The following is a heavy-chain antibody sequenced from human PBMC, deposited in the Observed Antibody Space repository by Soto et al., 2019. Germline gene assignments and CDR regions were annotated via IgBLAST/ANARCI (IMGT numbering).Heavy chain of an antibody. J-gene: IGHJ4*02. CDR2: INPSGGST. Sequence: GASVKVSCKASGYTFTTYYMHWVRQAPGQGLEWMGVINPSGGSTSYAQKFQGRFTISRDNSKNTLYLQMSSLRAEDTAVYYCVKDQSSSWYGGYYFDYWGQGTLVTVSS. D-gene: IGHD6-13*01. V-gene: IGHV1-46*01. CDR1: GYTFTTYY. CDR3: VKDQSSSWYGGYYFDY.